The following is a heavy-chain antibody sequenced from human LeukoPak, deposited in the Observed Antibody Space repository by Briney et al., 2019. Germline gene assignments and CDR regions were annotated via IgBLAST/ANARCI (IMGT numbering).Heavy chain of an antibody. Sequence: ASVNVSCKASGGTFSSYAISWVRQAPGQGLEWMGGIIPIFGTANYAQKFQGRVTMTRNTSISTAYMELSSLRSEDTAVYYCITVVRGESDFDYWGQGTLVTVSS. CDR3: ITVVRGESDFDY. D-gene: IGHD3-10*01. CDR1: GGTFSSYA. V-gene: IGHV1-69*05. J-gene: IGHJ4*02. CDR2: IIPIFGTA.